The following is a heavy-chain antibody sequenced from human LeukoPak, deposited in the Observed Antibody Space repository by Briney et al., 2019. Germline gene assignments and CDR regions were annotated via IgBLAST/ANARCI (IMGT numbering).Heavy chain of an antibody. CDR3: ARGPRTNYDFWGGYYFGLDY. CDR2: INHSGST. Sequence: SETLSLTCAVYGGSFSGYYWSWLRQPPGKGLEWIGEINHSGSTNYNPSLKSRVTISVDTSKNQFSLKLSSVTAADTAVYYCARGPRTNYDFWGGYYFGLDYWGQGTLVTVSS. D-gene: IGHD3-3*01. CDR1: GGSFSGYY. V-gene: IGHV4-34*01. J-gene: IGHJ4*02.